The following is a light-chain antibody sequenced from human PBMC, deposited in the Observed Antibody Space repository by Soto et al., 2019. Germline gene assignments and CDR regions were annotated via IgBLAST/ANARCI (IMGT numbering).Light chain of an antibody. J-gene: IGKJ4*01. Sequence: ETLMTQSPATLSVSPGERATLSGRASESVGSNLAWYQQKPGQVPRLIIFGVSYRATGTPVRFSGSGFGTDFTLTISSLQSEDFAVYYCQQYNNWPPLTFGGGTKVDIK. CDR3: QQYNNWPPLT. CDR2: GVS. V-gene: IGKV3-15*01. CDR1: ESVGSN.